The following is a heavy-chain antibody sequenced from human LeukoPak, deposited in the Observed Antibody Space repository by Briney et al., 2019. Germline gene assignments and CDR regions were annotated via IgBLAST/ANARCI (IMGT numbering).Heavy chain of an antibody. CDR1: GGSISSYY. D-gene: IGHD3-22*01. CDR3: ARGGMFRGGGSGYPFSWFDP. Sequence: PSVTLSLTCTVSGGSISSYYWGWIRQPAGKGLEWSGRIYTSGSTNYNPSPKSRLTTSAATTTKHFSLKRNSVTAADTAVYYGARGGMFRGGGSGYPFSWFDPWGQGTLVTVSS. J-gene: IGHJ5*02. V-gene: IGHV4-4*07. CDR2: IYTSGST.